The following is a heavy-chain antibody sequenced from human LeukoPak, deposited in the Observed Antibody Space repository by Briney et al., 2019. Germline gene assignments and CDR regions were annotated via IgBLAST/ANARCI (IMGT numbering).Heavy chain of an antibody. CDR1: GYSISSGYY. V-gene: IGHV4-38-2*02. D-gene: IGHD3-9*01. CDR2: IYHSGST. CDR3: NLATIFSPDDAFDI. Sequence: SETLSLTCTVSGYSISSGYYWGWIRQPPGKGLEWIGSIYHSGSTYYNPSLKSRVTISVDTSKNQFSLKLSSVTAADTAVYYCNLATIFSPDDAFDIWGQGTIVTVSS. J-gene: IGHJ3*02.